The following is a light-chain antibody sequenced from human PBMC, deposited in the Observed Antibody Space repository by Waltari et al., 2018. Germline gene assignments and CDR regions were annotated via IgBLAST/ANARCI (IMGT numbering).Light chain of an antibody. Sequence: QSALTQPASVSGSPGQSITISCTGTSSDVGFYNYVSWYQQYPGKAPKLISYDFFQRPAGVSNRCAGSKSGNTASLTISGLQTEDEGDYYCNSYTGSSSWVFGGGTKLTVL. J-gene: IGLJ3*02. CDR3: NSYTGSSSWV. CDR1: SSDVGFYNY. CDR2: DFF. V-gene: IGLV2-14*03.